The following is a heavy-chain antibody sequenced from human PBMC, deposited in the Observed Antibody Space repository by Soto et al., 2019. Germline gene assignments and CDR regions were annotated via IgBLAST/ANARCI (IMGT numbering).Heavy chain of an antibody. CDR1: GFTFSSYA. Sequence: VGSLRLSCSASGFTFSSYAMHWVRQAPGKGLEWVAVISYDGSNKYYADSVKGRFTISRDNSKNTLYLQMNSLRAEDTAVYYCARDSSSWYGLYNWFDPWGQGTLVTVSS. D-gene: IGHD6-13*01. CDR3: ARDSSSWYGLYNWFDP. V-gene: IGHV3-30-3*01. CDR2: ISYDGSNK. J-gene: IGHJ5*02.